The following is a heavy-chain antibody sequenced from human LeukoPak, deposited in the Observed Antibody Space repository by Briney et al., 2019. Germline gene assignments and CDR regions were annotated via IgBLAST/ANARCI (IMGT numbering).Heavy chain of an antibody. CDR2: IYYSGGNT. CDR1: GFSFSTHA. V-gene: IGHV3-23*01. CDR3: AKDQGQAVVPRRFDY. Sequence: GSLRLSCAASGFSFSTHAMSWVRRAPGKGLEWVSTIYYSGGNTYSADSVKGRFTISRDNAKNMLYLQMNSLRAEDTAIYYCAKDQGQAVVPRRFDYWGQGTLVTVSS. J-gene: IGHJ4*02. D-gene: IGHD4-23*01.